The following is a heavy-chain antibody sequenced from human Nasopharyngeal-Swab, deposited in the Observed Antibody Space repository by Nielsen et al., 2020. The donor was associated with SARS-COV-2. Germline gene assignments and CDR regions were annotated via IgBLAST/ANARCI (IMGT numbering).Heavy chain of an antibody. Sequence: ASVQVSCKASGYTFTSYGVSWVRQAPGQGLEWMGWISGYNGKTNYAQMLQGRNTMTTDTSTSTAYMELRSLKSDDTAVYYCAREGRLWLPDYWGQGTLVTVSS. V-gene: IGHV1-18*01. J-gene: IGHJ4*02. CDR3: AREGRLWLPDY. CDR1: GYTFTSYG. D-gene: IGHD5-18*01. CDR2: ISGYNGKT.